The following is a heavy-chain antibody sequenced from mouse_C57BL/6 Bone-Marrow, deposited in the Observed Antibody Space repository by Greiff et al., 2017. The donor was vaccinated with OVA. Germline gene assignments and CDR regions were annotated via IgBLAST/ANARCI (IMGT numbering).Heavy chain of an antibody. CDR3: AKLGSWFAY. CDR1: GFSLTSYG. Sequence: VKLVESGPGLVAPSQSLSITCTVSGFSLTSYGVSWVCQPPGKGLEWLGVICGDGSTNYHSALISRLSISKDNSKSQVFLKLNSLLTDDTATYYCAKLGSWFAYWGQGTLVTVSA. CDR2: ICGDGST. V-gene: IGHV2-3*01. D-gene: IGHD3-1*01. J-gene: IGHJ3*01.